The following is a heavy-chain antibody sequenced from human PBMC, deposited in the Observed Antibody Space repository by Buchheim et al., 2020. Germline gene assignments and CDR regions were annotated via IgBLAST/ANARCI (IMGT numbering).Heavy chain of an antibody. CDR1: GFTFSSYA. CDR3: ARDSRGTFGGVIANPYYYYGMDV. V-gene: IGHV3-30*04. J-gene: IGHJ6*02. CDR2: ISYDGSNK. Sequence: QVQLVESGGGVVQPGRSLRLSCAASGFTFSSYAMHWVRQAPGKGLEWVAVISYDGSNKYYADSVKGRFTIYRDNSKNTLYLQMNSLRAEDTAVYYCARDSRGTFGGVIANPYYYYGMDVWGQGTT. D-gene: IGHD3-16*02.